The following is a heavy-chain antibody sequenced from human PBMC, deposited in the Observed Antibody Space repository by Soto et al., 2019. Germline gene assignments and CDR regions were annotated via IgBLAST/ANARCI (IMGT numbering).Heavy chain of an antibody. V-gene: IGHV1-46*01. D-gene: IGHD5-12*01. Sequence: ASVKVSCKASGYTFTSYYMHWVRQAPGQGLEWMGIINPSGGSTSYAQKFQGRVTMTRDTSTSTVYMELNSLRSEDTAVYYCARSPISSNSGYGSYYFDYWGQGTLVTVSS. CDR1: GYTFTSYY. J-gene: IGHJ4*02. CDR3: ARSPISSNSGYGSYYFDY. CDR2: INPSGGST.